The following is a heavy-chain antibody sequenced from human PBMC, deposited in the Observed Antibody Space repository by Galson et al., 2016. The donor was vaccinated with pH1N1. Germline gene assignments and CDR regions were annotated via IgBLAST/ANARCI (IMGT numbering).Heavy chain of an antibody. D-gene: IGHD6-19*01. V-gene: IGHV3-48*03. CDR3: ARPAEQQWLVILPFGY. CDR2: ISRSGSTI. J-gene: IGHJ4*02. CDR1: GFAFSSYE. Sequence: LRLSCAASGFAFSSYEMNWVRQAPGQGLEWVSHISRSGSTIHYADSVKGRFTVSRDNAKNSLYLQMNSLRAEDTAVYYCARPAEQQWLVILPFGYWGQGILVTVSS.